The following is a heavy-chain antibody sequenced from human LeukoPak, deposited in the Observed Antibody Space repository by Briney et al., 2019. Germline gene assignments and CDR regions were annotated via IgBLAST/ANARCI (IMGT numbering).Heavy chain of an antibody. CDR2: ITSGANT. CDR1: GFTFNTYA. CDR3: AKARAGDITAAFNY. V-gene: IGHV3-23*01. J-gene: IGHJ4*02. D-gene: IGHD6-13*01. Sequence: GGSLRLSCAASGFTFNTYAMSWVRQAPGKGLEWVSGITSGANTYYADSVKGRFTISRDNSEDTLNLQMNSLRAEDTAIYYCAKARAGDITAAFNYWGQGTLVTVSS.